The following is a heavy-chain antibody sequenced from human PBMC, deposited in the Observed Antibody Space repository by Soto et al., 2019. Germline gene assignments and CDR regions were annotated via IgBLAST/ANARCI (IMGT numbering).Heavy chain of an antibody. Sequence: SVKVSCKASGGTFSSYAISWVRQAPGQGLEWMGGVIPIFGTANYAQKFQGRVTITADESTSTAYMELSSLRSEDTAVYYCARGAKLQYPYYYYGMDVWGQGTTVTVSS. V-gene: IGHV1-69*13. CDR3: ARGAKLQYPYYYYGMDV. CDR1: GGTFSSYA. CDR2: VIPIFGTA. J-gene: IGHJ6*02. D-gene: IGHD4-4*01.